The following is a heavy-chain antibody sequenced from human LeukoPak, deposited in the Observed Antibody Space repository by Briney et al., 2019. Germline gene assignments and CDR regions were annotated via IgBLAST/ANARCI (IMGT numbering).Heavy chain of an antibody. V-gene: IGHV3-48*02. J-gene: IGHJ4*02. Sequence: GGSLRLSCAASGFTFSSYSMNWVRQAPGKGLEWVSYIRSGGGPIYYADSVKGRFTISRDNAKNALYLQMNSLRDEDTAVYYCVRDPDALDYWGQGTPVTVSS. CDR3: VRDPDALDY. CDR1: GFTFSSYS. CDR2: IRSGGGPI.